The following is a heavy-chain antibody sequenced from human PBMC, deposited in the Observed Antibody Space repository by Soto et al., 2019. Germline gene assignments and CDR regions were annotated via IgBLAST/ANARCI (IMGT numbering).Heavy chain of an antibody. V-gene: IGHV3-21*01. Sequence: GSLRLSCAASGFTFSSYSMNWVRQAPGKGLEWVSSLSSSSGHIYYADSAKGRFTISRDNAKNSLYLQMNSLRAEDTAVYYCVRHWLATREFDYWGQGTLVTVSS. D-gene: IGHD1-26*01. CDR3: VRHWLATREFDY. CDR2: LSSSSGHI. J-gene: IGHJ4*02. CDR1: GFTFSSYS.